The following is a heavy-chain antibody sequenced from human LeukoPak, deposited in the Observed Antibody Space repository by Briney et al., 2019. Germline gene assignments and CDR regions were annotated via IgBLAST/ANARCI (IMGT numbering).Heavy chain of an antibody. CDR2: IYYSGST. Sequence: SETLSLTCTVSGGSISSYYWSWIRQPPGKGLEWIGYIYYSGSTNYNPSLKSRVTISVDASKNQFSLKLCSVTAADTAVYYCARGKNPLEVSLGYWGQGTLVTVSS. CDR3: ARGKNPLEVSLGY. CDR1: GGSISSYY. J-gene: IGHJ4*02. V-gene: IGHV4-59*01. D-gene: IGHD7-27*01.